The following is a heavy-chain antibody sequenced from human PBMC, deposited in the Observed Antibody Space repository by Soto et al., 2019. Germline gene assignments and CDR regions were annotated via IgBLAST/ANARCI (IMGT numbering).Heavy chain of an antibody. CDR1: GFSFSSYA. Sequence: PGGSLGLSCAASGFSFSSYAMQWVRQAPGKGLEWVAVISYDGSNKYYADSVKGRFTISRDNSKNTLYLQMNSLRAEDTAVYYCARTGLRRTTVTRSPLDYWGQGTLVTVSS. D-gene: IGHD4-4*01. CDR3: ARTGLRRTTVTRSPLDY. J-gene: IGHJ4*02. CDR2: ISYDGSNK. V-gene: IGHV3-30-3*01.